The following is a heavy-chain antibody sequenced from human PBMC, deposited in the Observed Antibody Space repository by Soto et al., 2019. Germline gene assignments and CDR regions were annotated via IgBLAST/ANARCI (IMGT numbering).Heavy chain of an antibody. CDR1: GFPFNIYG. CDR2: ISSSGIT. V-gene: IGHV3-64D*06. CDR3: VKPPGYYSESTTYYYV. J-gene: IGHJ4*02. D-gene: IGHD3-22*01. Sequence: GGSLRLSCSASGFPFNIYGVHWVRQAPGKGLQYVASISSSGITCYADSLKGRFTISRDNSKNTLYLQMNSQIADDTAVYYCVKPPGYYSESTTYYYVWGRGTLVTVSS.